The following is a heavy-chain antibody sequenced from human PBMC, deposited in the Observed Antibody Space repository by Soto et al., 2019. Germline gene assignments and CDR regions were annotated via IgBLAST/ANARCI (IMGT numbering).Heavy chain of an antibody. D-gene: IGHD3-22*01. Sequence: ASVKVSCKTSGYIFTDHLIHWVRQSPGQGLQWVGWVHPVSGGTNVAQAFQDRVTMTADTSITTAYMDLARLRPDDTAIFYCARGAQGFFPVSGIYFYFDHWGQGTPVTVSS. CDR2: VHPVSGGT. CDR3: ARGAQGFFPVSGIYFYFDH. V-gene: IGHV1-2*02. CDR1: GYIFTDHL. J-gene: IGHJ4*02.